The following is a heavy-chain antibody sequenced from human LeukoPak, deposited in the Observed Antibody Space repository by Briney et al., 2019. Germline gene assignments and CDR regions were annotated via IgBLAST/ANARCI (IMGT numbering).Heavy chain of an antibody. J-gene: IGHJ4*02. CDR3: ARDHPFSGSYSAFEY. Sequence: GRSLRLSCAAAGFTVSSNYMTWVRQAPGNGLGWVSVIYSGGITYYADSVKGRCTISRDNSKNKLYLQMNSLTAEDTAVYFCARDHPFSGSYSAFEYWGQGTLVTVSS. V-gene: IGHV3-66*02. CDR1: GFTVSSNY. D-gene: IGHD1-26*01. CDR2: IYSGGIT.